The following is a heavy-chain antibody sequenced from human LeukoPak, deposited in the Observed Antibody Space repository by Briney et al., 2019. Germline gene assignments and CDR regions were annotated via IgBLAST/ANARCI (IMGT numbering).Heavy chain of an antibody. V-gene: IGHV1-69*13. CDR3: ARAVDEYYYDSSGSTTGYFDY. D-gene: IGHD3-22*01. CDR2: IIPIFGTA. CDR1: GGTFSSYA. J-gene: IGHJ4*02. Sequence: GALVKVSCKASGGTFSSYAISWVRQAPGQGLEWMGGIIPIFGTANYAQKFQGRVTITADESTSTAYMELSSLRSEDTAVYYCARAVDEYYYDSSGSTTGYFDYWGQGTLVTVSS.